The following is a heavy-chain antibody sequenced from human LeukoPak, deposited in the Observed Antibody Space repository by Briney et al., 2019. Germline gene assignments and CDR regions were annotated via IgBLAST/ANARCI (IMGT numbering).Heavy chain of an antibody. CDR3: ARESSSSWYNYYYYYYMDV. D-gene: IGHD6-13*01. J-gene: IGHJ6*03. CDR2: IKQDGSEK. CDR1: GFTFSSYW. V-gene: IGHV3-7*01. Sequence: TGGSLRLSCAASGFTFSSYWMGWVRQAPGKGLEWVANIKQDGSEKYYVDSVKGRFTISRDNAKNSLYLQMNSLRAEDTAVYYCARESSSSWYNYYYYYYMDVWGKGTTVTVSS.